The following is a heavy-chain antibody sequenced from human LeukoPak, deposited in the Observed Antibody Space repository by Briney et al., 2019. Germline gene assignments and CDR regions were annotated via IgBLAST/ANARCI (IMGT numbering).Heavy chain of an antibody. V-gene: IGHV3-7*01. CDR2: IKQDGSEE. CDR1: GFTFSSYW. Sequence: GGSLRLSCAASGFTFSSYWMNWVRQAPGKGLEWVANIKQDGSEEYYVDSVKGRFTISRDNAKNSLYLQMNSLRAEDTAVYYCARGPLYNYDILTGYDYWGQGTLVTVSS. D-gene: IGHD3-9*01. J-gene: IGHJ4*02. CDR3: ARGPLYNYDILTGYDY.